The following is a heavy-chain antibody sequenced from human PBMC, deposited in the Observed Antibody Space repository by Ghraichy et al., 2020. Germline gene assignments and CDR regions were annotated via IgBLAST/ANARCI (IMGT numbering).Heavy chain of an antibody. CDR1: GGSFSGYY. CDR2: INHSGST. Sequence: SETLSLTCAVYGGSFSGYYWSWIRQPPGKGLEWIGEINHSGSTNYNPSLKSRVTISVDTSKNQFSLKLSSVTAADTAVYYCAREKGSAKANDAFDIWGQGTMVTVSS. CDR3: AREKGSAKANDAFDI. D-gene: IGHD4/OR15-4a*01. J-gene: IGHJ3*02. V-gene: IGHV4-34*01.